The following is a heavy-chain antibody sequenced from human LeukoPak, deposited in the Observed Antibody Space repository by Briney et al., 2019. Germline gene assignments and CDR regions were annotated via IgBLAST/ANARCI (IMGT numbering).Heavy chain of an antibody. D-gene: IGHD5-12*01. CDR3: ARDCGYDSNRMNYFDY. CDR1: GYTFTAYY. V-gene: IGHV1-2*02. Sequence: ASVKVSCKASGYTFTAYYIHWVRQAPGQGLEWMGWINANSGGTDYAQKFQGRVTMTRDTSISTAYRELSRLRSDDTAVYYCARDCGYDSNRMNYFDYWGQGTLPTVSS. J-gene: IGHJ4*02. CDR2: INANSGGT.